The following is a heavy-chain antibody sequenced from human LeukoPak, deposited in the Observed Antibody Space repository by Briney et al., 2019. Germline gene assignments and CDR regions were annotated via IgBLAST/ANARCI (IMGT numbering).Heavy chain of an antibody. V-gene: IGHV4-31*03. CDR1: GGSISSGGSY. CDR3: ARDQVTIFGVVIHDAFDI. CDR2: IYYSGST. J-gene: IGHJ3*02. D-gene: IGHD3-3*01. Sequence: PSETLSLTCTVSGGSISSGGSYWSWIRQHPGKGLEWIGYIYYSGSTYYNPSLKSRVTISVDTSKNQFSLKLSSVTAADTAVYYCARDQVTIFGVVIHDAFDIWGQGTMVTVSS.